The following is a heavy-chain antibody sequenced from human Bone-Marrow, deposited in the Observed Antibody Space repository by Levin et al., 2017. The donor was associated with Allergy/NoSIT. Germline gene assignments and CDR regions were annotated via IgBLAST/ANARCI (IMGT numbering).Heavy chain of an antibody. V-gene: IGHV3-7*04. Sequence: GASVKVSCAASGFTFSSYWMSWVRQAPGKGLEWVANIKQDGSEKYYVDSVKGRFTISRDDAKNSLYLQMNSLRAEDTAVYYCARRAYFDYWGQGTLVTVSS. CDR1: GFTFSSYW. CDR2: IKQDGSEK. CDR3: ARRAYFDY. J-gene: IGHJ4*02.